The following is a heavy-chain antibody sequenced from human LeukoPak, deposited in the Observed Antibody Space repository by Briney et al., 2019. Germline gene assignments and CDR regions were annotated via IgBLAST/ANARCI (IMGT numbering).Heavy chain of an antibody. V-gene: IGHV1-2*02. CDR1: GYTFTGYY. CDR2: INPNSGGT. CDR3: ARVPRVYSNYYWFDP. Sequence: ASVKVSCKASGYTFTGYYMHWVRRAPGQGLEWMGWINPNSGGTNYAQKFQGRVTMTRDTSISTAYKELSRLRSDDTAVYYCARVPRVYSNYYWFDPWGQGTLVTVSS. D-gene: IGHD4-11*01. J-gene: IGHJ5*02.